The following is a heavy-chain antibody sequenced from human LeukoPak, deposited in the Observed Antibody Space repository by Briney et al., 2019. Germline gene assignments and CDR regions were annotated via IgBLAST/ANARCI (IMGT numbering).Heavy chain of an antibody. CDR3: AKDLGRDGYEIFDY. J-gene: IGHJ4*02. CDR1: GFTFSTYS. D-gene: IGHD5-24*01. V-gene: IGHV3-23*01. Sequence: AGGSLRLSCAASGFTFSTYSMNWVRQAPGKGLEWVSTISVRGDSTYYADSVKGQFTVSRDNSKSTLYLQMNSLRVEDTAVYYCAKDLGRDGYEIFDYWGQGTLVTVSS. CDR2: ISVRGDST.